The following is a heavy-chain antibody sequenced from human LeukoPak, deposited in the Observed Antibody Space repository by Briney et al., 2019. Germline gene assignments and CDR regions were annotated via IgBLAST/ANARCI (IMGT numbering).Heavy chain of an antibody. CDR1: GYTFTSYD. D-gene: IGHD5-12*01. J-gene: IGHJ4*01. V-gene: IGHV1-8*01. CDR2: MNPNSGNT. Sequence: ASVKVSCKASGYTFTSYDINWARQATGQGLEWMGWMNPNSGNTGYAQKFQGRVTMTRNTSISTAYMELSSLRSEDTAVYYCARGQGGYYSFDYWGHGTLVTVSS. CDR3: ARGQGGYYSFDY.